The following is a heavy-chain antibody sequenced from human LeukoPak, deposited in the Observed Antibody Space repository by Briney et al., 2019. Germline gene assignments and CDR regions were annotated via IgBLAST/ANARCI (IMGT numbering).Heavy chain of an antibody. CDR2: ISSNGGST. V-gene: IGHV3-64*01. D-gene: IGHD1-26*01. CDR1: GFTFSSYA. Sequence: GGSLRLSCAASGFTFSSYAMHWVRQAPGKGLEYVSAISSNGGSTYYANSVKGRFTISRDNPKNTLYLQMGSLRAEDMAVYYCARVADGSYPFDAFDIWGQGTMVTVSS. J-gene: IGHJ3*02. CDR3: ARVADGSYPFDAFDI.